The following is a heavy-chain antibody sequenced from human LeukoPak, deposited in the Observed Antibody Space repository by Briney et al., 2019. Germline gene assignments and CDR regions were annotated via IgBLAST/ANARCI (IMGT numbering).Heavy chain of an antibody. CDR1: GDSFSSNSAA. CDR2: TYYRSKWYN. CDR3: ARDQVATIGARDYYYYMDV. Sequence: SQTLSLTCAISGDSFSSNSAAWNWIRQSPSRGLEWLGRTYYRSKWYNDYAVSVKSRITINPDTSKNQFSLQLNSVTPEDTAVYYCARDQVATIGARDYYYYMDVWGKGTTVTVSS. J-gene: IGHJ6*03. V-gene: IGHV6-1*01. D-gene: IGHD5-12*01.